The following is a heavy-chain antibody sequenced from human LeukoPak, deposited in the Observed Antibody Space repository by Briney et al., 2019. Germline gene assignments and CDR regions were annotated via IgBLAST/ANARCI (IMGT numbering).Heavy chain of an antibody. CDR3: IRDYSSAHYDAFEI. V-gene: IGHV3-30*04. Sequence: GGSLRLSCAASGFTFSSYAMHWVRQAPGKGLEWVAVISYDGSNKYYADSVKGRFTISRDNSKNTLYLQMNSLKTEDTAVYYCIRDYSSAHYDAFEIWGQGTMVTVAS. J-gene: IGHJ3*02. D-gene: IGHD3-22*01. CDR2: ISYDGSNK. CDR1: GFTFSSYA.